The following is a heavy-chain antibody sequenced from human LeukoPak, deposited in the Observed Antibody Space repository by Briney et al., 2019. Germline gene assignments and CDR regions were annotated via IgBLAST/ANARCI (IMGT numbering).Heavy chain of an antibody. J-gene: IGHJ4*02. CDR1: GFTVSSNY. CDR2: IWHTGNT. D-gene: IGHD3-22*01. Sequence: PGGSLRLSCAASGFTVSSNYMSWVRQAPGKGLEWIGEIWHTGNTNYNPSLKSRVTMSVDKSKNQFSLKLSSVTAADTAVYYCASIAYYYDSSGPTHDYWGQGTLVTVSS. V-gene: IGHV4-4*02. CDR3: ASIAYYYDSSGPTHDY.